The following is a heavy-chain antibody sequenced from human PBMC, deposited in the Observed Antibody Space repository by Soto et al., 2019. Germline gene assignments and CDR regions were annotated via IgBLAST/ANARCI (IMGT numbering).Heavy chain of an antibody. D-gene: IGHD2-21*01. CDR1: GFTFSSCA. CDR3: AKMNCGSAASYGCDY. Sequence: EVQLLESGGGLAQPGGSLRLSCAASGFTFSSCAMSWVRQAPGKGLEWVSAISDSGGGTYYADSVRGRFTMSRDNSMNTLYLQINSLRAEDTAVYYCAKMNCGSAASYGCDYWGQGTLVTVSS. J-gene: IGHJ4*02. CDR2: ISDSGGGT. V-gene: IGHV3-23*01.